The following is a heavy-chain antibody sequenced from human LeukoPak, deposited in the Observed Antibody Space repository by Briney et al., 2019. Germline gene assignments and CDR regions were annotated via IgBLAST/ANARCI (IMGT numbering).Heavy chain of an antibody. V-gene: IGHV3-30*18. CDR1: GFTFSSYG. D-gene: IGHD1-26*01. J-gene: IGHJ6*02. CDR3: AKGRVGANGYYYYGMDV. Sequence: GGSLRLSRAASGFTFSSYGMHWVRQAPGKGLEWVAVISYDGSNKYYADSVKGRFTISRDNSKNTLYLQMNSLRTEDTAVYYCAKGRVGANGYYYYGMDVWGQGTTVSVSS. CDR2: ISYDGSNK.